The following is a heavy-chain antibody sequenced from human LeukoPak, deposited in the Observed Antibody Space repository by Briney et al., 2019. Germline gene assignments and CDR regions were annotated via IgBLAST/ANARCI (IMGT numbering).Heavy chain of an antibody. CDR3: ARDQFRGSYSDY. V-gene: IGHV1-2*02. Sequence: ASVKVSCKASGYTFTGYYMHWVRQAPGQGLEWMGWINPNSGGTNYAQKFQGRVTMTRDTSISTAYMELSRPRSDDTAVYYCARDQFRGSYSDYWGQGTLVTVSS. J-gene: IGHJ4*02. D-gene: IGHD3-16*01. CDR2: INPNSGGT. CDR1: GYTFTGYY.